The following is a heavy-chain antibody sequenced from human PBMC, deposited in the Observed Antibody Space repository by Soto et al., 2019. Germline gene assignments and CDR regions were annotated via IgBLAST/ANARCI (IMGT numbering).Heavy chain of an antibody. J-gene: IGHJ4*02. D-gene: IGHD1-26*01. CDR3: ARQQDRGIMAAGFDY. V-gene: IGHV1-2*02. CDR1: GYTFTAYY. Sequence: ASVKVSCKASGYTFTAYYVHWVRQAPGQGLEWMGWVNPLTGDTTYAQKFEGRVTMTRDTSISTAYMELSRLRSDDTAIYYCARQQDRGIMAAGFDYWGPGTPVTVSS. CDR2: VNPLTGDT.